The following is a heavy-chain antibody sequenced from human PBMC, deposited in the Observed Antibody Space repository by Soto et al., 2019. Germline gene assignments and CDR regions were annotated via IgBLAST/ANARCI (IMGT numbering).Heavy chain of an antibody. CDR3: ARSSGYSGYDHFDY. D-gene: IGHD5-12*01. Sequence: SETLSLTCTVSGGSISSYYWSWIRQPPGKGLEWIGYIYYSGSTNYNPSLKSRVTISVDTSKNQFSLKLSSVTAADTAVYYCARSSGYSGYDHFDYWGQGTLVTVSS. J-gene: IGHJ4*02. CDR2: IYYSGST. V-gene: IGHV4-59*01. CDR1: GGSISSYY.